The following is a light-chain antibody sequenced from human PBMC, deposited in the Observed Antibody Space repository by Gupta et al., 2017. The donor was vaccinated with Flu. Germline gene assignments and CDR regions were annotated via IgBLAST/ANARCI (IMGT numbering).Light chain of an antibody. CDR2: DVT. CDR1: SNDGGGSNR. CDR3: SSHAGRVTWV. V-gene: IGLV2-11*01. Sequence: QSAPTQPRSVSGSPGQSVTISCTGSSNDGGGSNRVSWYQQRPGKAPKLILYDVTERPSGVPDRFSGSKSGNTASLTISGLQADDEADYYCSSHAGRVTWVFGTGTTVTVL. J-gene: IGLJ1*01.